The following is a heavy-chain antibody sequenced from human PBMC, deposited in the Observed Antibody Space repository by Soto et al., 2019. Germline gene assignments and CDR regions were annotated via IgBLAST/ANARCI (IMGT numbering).Heavy chain of an antibody. CDR3: VSGSGYCSSTSCYVDAFDI. CDR2: IIPIFGTA. CDR1: GGTFSSYA. V-gene: IGHV1-69*13. J-gene: IGHJ3*02. D-gene: IGHD2-2*01. Sequence: SVKVSCKASGGTFSSYAISWVRQAPGQGLEWMGGIIPIFGTANYAQKFQGRVTITADESTSTAYMELSSLRSEDTAVYYCVSGSGYCSSTSCYVDAFDIWGQGAMVTVSS.